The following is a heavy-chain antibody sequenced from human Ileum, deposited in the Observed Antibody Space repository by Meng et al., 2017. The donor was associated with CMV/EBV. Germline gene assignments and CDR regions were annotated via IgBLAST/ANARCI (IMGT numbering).Heavy chain of an antibody. J-gene: IGHJ4*02. CDR2: MYSDDST. CDR1: GFSVRNNY. D-gene: IGHD6-19*01. CDR3: ARDDERLVLGY. Sequence: LSCEVSGFSVRNNYISWVRQAPGKGLEWVSLMYSDDSTYYADSVQGRFIMSRDNSKNTLYLQMNSPRPEDTAVYYCARDDERLVLGYWGQGTLVTVSS. V-gene: IGHV3-66*02.